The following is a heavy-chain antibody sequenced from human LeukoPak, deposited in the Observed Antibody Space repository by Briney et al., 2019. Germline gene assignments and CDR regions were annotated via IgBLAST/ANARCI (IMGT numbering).Heavy chain of an antibody. J-gene: IGHJ5*02. CDR1: GYTFTGYY. CDR3: VRDEDYYDSSGYYNWFDP. CDR2: INPNSGGT. Sequence: ASVKVSCKASGYTFTGYYMHWVRQAPGQGLEWMGWINPNSGGTNYAQKFQGRVTMTRDTSISTAYMELSRLRSDDTAVYYCVRDEDYYDSSGYYNWFDPWGQGTLVTVSS. V-gene: IGHV1-2*02. D-gene: IGHD3-22*01.